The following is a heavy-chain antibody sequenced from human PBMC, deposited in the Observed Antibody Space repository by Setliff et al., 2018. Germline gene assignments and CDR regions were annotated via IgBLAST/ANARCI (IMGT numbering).Heavy chain of an antibody. CDR1: AFSDCY. V-gene: IGHV3-33*08. CDR2: IWDDGGNK. D-gene: IGHD3-22*01. CDR3: ARSINGYQQRYDI. Sequence: GGSLRLSCAASAFSDCYMNWVRQAPGKGLEWVAVIWDDGGNKYHADSVKGRFTISRDNAKNSLYLLMKSVRVDDTAVYYCARSINGYQQRYDIWGQGALVTVSS. J-gene: IGHJ4*02.